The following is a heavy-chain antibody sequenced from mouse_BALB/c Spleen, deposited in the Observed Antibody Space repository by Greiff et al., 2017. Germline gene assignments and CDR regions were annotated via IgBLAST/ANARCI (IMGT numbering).Heavy chain of an antibody. D-gene: IGHD1-1*01. CDR1: GFTFSNYW. J-gene: IGHJ3*01. Sequence: EVMLVQSGGGLVQPGGSMKLSCVASGFTFSNYWMNWVRQSPEKGLEWVAEIRLKSNNYATHYEESVKGRFTISRDESKSSVYLQMNTIRAEDTGIYIYNRTRYGSAWFAYWGQGTLVTVSA. CDR3: NRTRYGSAWFAY. V-gene: IGHV6-6*02. CDR2: IRLKSNNYAT.